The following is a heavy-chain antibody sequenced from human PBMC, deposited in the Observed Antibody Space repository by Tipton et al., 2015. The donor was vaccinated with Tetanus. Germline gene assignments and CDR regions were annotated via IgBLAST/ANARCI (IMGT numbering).Heavy chain of an antibody. J-gene: IGHJ4*02. Sequence: LSCTVAGDSISSGGYYWNWVRQNPGKGLEWLGYIFSGGTTFYSPSLNGRVSMSLDTSKNLFALRLASVTAADTAVYYCARANYDFPKKGPFDSWGQGSLVIVSS. V-gene: IGHV4-31*02. CDR1: GDSISSGGYY. CDR2: IFSGGTT. CDR3: ARANYDFPKKGPFDS. D-gene: IGHD3-3*01.